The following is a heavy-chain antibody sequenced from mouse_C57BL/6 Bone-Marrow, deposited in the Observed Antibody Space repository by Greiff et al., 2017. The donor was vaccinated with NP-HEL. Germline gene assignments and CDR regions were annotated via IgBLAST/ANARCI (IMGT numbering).Heavy chain of an antibody. CDR1: GYTFTSYG. J-gene: IGHJ2*01. V-gene: IGHV1-81*01. Sequence: QVQLQQSGAELARPGASVKLSCKASGYTFTSYGISWVKQRTGQGLEGIGEFYPRSGNTYYNEKFKGKATLTADKSSSTAYMELRRLTSEDSAVYFCARGGYYGSSLDYWGQGTTLTVSS. CDR2: FYPRSGNT. CDR3: ARGGYYGSSLDY. D-gene: IGHD1-1*01.